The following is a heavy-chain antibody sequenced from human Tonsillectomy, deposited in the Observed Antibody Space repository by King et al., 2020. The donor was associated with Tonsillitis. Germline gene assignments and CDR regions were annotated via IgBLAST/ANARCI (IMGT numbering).Heavy chain of an antibody. CDR2: INPNSGGT. D-gene: IGHD3-10*01. Sequence: QLVQSGAEVKKPGASLKVSCKASGYTFTGYYIHWVRQAPGQGLEWMGWINPNSGGTNYPQKFQGRVTMTRDTSISTAYMELTRLRSDDTAVYFCAREWHNMVRGTPLYYYYMDVWGKGTTVTVSS. V-gene: IGHV1-2*02. CDR1: GYTFTGYY. J-gene: IGHJ6*03. CDR3: AREWHNMVRGTPLYYYYMDV.